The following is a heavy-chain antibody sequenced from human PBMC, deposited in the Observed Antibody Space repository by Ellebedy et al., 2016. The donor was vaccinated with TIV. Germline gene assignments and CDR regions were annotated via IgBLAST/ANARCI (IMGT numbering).Heavy chain of an antibody. V-gene: IGHV3-15*01. CDR3: TTMYYDFWSGYYTAEY. J-gene: IGHJ4*02. CDR2: IKSKTDGGAT. Sequence: GGSLRLXCAASGFSFTNAWMSWVRQAPGKGLEWVGRIKSKTDGGATDYAAPVKGRFTISRDDSENTLYLQMNSLKNEDTAVYYCTTMYYDFWSGYYTAEYWGQGTLVTVSS. CDR1: GFSFTNAW. D-gene: IGHD3-3*01.